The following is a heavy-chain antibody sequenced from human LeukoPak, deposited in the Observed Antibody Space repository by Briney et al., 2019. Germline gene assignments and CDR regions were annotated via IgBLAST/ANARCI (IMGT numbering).Heavy chain of an antibody. CDR2: ISWNSGSI. CDR1: GFTFDDYA. Sequence: PGRSLRLSCAASGFTFDDYAMHWVRQAPGKGLEWVSGISWNSGSIGYADSVKGRFTISRDNAKNSLYLQMNSLRAEDTALYYCAKGGYGSGSYYTPFDYRGQGTLVTVSS. J-gene: IGHJ4*02. V-gene: IGHV3-9*01. CDR3: AKGGYGSGSYYTPFDY. D-gene: IGHD3-10*01.